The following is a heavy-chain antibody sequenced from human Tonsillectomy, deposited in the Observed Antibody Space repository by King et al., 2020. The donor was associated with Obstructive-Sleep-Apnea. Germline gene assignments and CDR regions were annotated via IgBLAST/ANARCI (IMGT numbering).Heavy chain of an antibody. CDR2: FDPEDGET. CDR3: TTVSPLLMPTIVRATYYLDY. V-gene: IGHV1-24*01. D-gene: IGHD1-26*01. CDR1: GYTLSELS. J-gene: IGHJ4*02. Sequence: QLVQSGAEVKKPGASVKVSCKVSGYTLSELSMHWVRQAPGKGLEWMGGFDPEDGETIYAQRFQGRVTMTEDTSTDTAYMELSSLRSEDTAVYYCTTVSPLLMPTIVRATYYLDYWGQGTLVTVSS.